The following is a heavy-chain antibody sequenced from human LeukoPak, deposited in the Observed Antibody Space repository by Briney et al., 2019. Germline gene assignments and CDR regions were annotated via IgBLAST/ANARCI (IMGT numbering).Heavy chain of an antibody. V-gene: IGHV1-46*01. CDR1: GYTFTSYY. CDR2: INPSGGST. Sequence: ASVKVSCKASGYTFTSYYMHWVRQAPGQGLEWMGIINPSGGSTSYAQKFQGRVTMTRDTSTSTVYMELSSLRSEDTAVYYCALASGSYSYYYYGMDVWGQGTTVTVSS. J-gene: IGHJ6*02. CDR3: ALASGSYSYYYYGMDV. D-gene: IGHD1-26*01.